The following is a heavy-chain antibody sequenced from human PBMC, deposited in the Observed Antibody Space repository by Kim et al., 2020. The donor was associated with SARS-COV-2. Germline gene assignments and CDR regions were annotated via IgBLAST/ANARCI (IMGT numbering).Heavy chain of an antibody. V-gene: IGHV3-23*01. J-gene: IGHJ4*02. CDR2: INEGGTYT. CDR1: GFTFSSSA. CDR3: ATKPAGFEH. Sequence: GGSLRLSCAASGFTFSSSAMTWVRQAPGKGLDWVSSINEGGTYTYYADSVEGRFTISRDNSKDTLYLQMNSLRVEDTAVYYCATKPAGFEHWGQGTLVTVSS.